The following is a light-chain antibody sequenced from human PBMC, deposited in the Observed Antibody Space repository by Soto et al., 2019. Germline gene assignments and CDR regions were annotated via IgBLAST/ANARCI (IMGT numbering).Light chain of an antibody. CDR2: EVS. J-gene: IGLJ1*01. V-gene: IGLV2-14*01. CDR3: SSYTSSSTRV. Sequence: QSALTQPASVSGSPGQSITISCTGSSSDVAGYNYVSWYQQHPGKAPKLMIYEVSNRPSGVSNRFSGSKSGNTASLTISGLQDEDEADYYCSSYTSSSTRVFGTGTKVTVL. CDR1: SSDVAGYNY.